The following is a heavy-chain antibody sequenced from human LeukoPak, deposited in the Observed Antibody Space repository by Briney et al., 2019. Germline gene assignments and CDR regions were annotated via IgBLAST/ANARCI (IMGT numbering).Heavy chain of an antibody. CDR3: AKERTETTANFDY. D-gene: IGHD4-17*01. CDR2: ISDTGEST. J-gene: IGHJ4*02. V-gene: IGHV3-23*01. CDR1: GFTSSRYD. Sequence: PGGSLRLSCAASGFTSSRYDMSEVRQAPGKGLEWVSGISDTGESTYYVDSVKGRFTISRDNSKNTLYLQMNSLRAEDTAVYHCAKERTETTANFDYWGQGTLVTVSS.